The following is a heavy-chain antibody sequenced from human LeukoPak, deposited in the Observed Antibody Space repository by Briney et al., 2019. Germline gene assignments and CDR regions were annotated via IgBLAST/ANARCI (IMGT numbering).Heavy chain of an antibody. CDR2: IGSSGSII. CDR3: ARTNGDAGGY. J-gene: IGHJ4*02. D-gene: IGHD4-17*01. Sequence: GGSLRLSCAASGFTFSSYEMNWVRQAPGKGLEWVSYIGSSGSIIYYTDSVKGRFTISRDNAKNSLYLQMDSLRAEDTAVYYCARTNGDAGGYWGQGTLVTVSS. CDR1: GFTFSSYE. V-gene: IGHV3-48*03.